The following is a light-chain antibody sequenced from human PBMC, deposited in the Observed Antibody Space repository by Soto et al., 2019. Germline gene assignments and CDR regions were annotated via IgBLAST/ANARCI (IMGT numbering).Light chain of an antibody. J-gene: IGLJ1*01. CDR3: SSYTTSDTLYV. CDR2: EVK. V-gene: IGLV2-14*01. Sequence: QSVPTQPASVSGSPGQSITISCTEASSDVDGYNYVSWYQHHPGKAPKLIIYEVKNRPSGVSNRFSGSKSGNTASLTISGLQAEDEADYYCSSYTTSDTLYVFGTGTKLTVL. CDR1: SSDVDGYNY.